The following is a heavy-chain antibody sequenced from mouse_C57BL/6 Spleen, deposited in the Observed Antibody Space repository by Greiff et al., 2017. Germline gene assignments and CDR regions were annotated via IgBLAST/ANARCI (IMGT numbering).Heavy chain of an antibody. CDR3: ARDGVYDGYYDDY. D-gene: IGHD2-3*01. V-gene: IGHV1-53*01. Sequence: VQLQQPGTELVKPGASVKLSCKASGYTFTSYWMHWVKQRPGQGLEWIGNINPSNGGTNYNEKFKSKATLTVDKSSSTAYMQLSSLTSEDSAVYYCARDGVYDGYYDDYWGQGTTLTVSS. CDR1: GYTFTSYW. J-gene: IGHJ2*01. CDR2: INPSNGGT.